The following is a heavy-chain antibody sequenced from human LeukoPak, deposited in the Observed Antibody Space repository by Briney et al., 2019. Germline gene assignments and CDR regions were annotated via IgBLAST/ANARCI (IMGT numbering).Heavy chain of an antibody. CDR2: ISNSDGST. J-gene: IGHJ4*02. D-gene: IGHD5-24*01. CDR3: AKSLGVGGYTRYKGFDQ. V-gene: IGHV3-23*01. Sequence: GGSLRLSCAASGFTFSSYAMNWVRQAPGKGLEWVSSISNSDGSTYYADFVKGRFTISRDNSKKTLHLQMNSLRAEDTAVYYCAKSLGVGGYTRYKGFDQWGQGTLVTVSS. CDR1: GFTFSSYA.